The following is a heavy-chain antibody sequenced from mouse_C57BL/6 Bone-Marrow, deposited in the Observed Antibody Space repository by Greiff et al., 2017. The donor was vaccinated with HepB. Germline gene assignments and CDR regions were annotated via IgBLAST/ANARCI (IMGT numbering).Heavy chain of an antibody. Sequence: EVHLVESGGGLVKPGGSLKLSCAASGFTFSSYAMSWVRQTPEKRLEWVATISDGGSYTYYPDNVKGRFTISRDNAKNNLYLQMSHLKSEDTAMYYCAREGYDYDGYYAMDYWGQGTSVTVSS. V-gene: IGHV5-4*01. D-gene: IGHD2-4*01. CDR2: ISDGGSYT. J-gene: IGHJ4*01. CDR1: GFTFSSYA. CDR3: AREGYDYDGYYAMDY.